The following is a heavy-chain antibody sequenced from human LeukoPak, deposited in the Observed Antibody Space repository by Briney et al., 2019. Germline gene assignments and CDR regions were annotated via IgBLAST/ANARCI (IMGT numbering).Heavy chain of an antibody. CDR1: GGSISSYY. CDR2: VYNSGST. D-gene: IGHD4-17*01. J-gene: IGHJ5*02. Sequence: PSETLSLTCTVSGGSISSYYWSWIRQPPGKGLEWIGYVYNSGSTNYNPSLKSRVTISVDMSKNQFSLKLSSVTAADTAVYYCARDPRTITVTTHVLQNNWFDPWGQGTLVTVSS. V-gene: IGHV4-59*01. CDR3: ARDPRTITVTTHVLQNNWFDP.